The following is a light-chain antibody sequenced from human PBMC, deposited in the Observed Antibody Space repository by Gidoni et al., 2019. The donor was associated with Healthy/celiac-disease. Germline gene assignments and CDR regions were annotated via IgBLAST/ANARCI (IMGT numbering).Light chain of an antibody. CDR3: MQALQTMLT. CDR1: QSLLHSNGYNY. CDR2: LGS. J-gene: IGKJ5*01. V-gene: IGKV2-28*01. Sequence: EIGMTQCTRSLAVTPGEPASISCRSSQSLLHSNGYNYLDWYLQKPGQSPQLLIYLGSNRASGVPDRFSGSGSGTDFTLKISRVEAEDVGFYYCMQALQTMLTFGQGTRLEIK.